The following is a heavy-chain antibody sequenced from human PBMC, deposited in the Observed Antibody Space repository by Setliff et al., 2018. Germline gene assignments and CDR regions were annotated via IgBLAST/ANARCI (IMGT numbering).Heavy chain of an antibody. CDR2: SNHSGGT. D-gene: IGHD2-2*01. Sequence: SETLSLTCSVYGESFSNNYWSWLRQPPGKGLEWIGESNHSGGTSYNASLKSRVTMSVDTSKNQFSLNLNSVTAADTAVYYFRLAHCNTTSCEEALDFWSQGTLVTVSS. CDR3: RLAHCNTTSCEEALDF. V-gene: IGHV4-34*01. J-gene: IGHJ4*02. CDR1: GESFSNNY.